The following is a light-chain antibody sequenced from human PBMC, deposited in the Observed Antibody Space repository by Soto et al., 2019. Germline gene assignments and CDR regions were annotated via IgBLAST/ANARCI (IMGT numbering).Light chain of an antibody. CDR1: SSNIGTPYD. CDR2: GNR. V-gene: IGLV1-40*01. Sequence: QSVLTQPPSVSGAPGQRVTISCTGSSSNIGTPYDVHWYQQLPGTAPKLLMYGNRNRPSGVPDRFSGSKSGTSASLAITGLQAEDEADYSCQSYDSSLSVYVFGSGTKVTVL. CDR3: QSYDSSLSVYV. J-gene: IGLJ1*01.